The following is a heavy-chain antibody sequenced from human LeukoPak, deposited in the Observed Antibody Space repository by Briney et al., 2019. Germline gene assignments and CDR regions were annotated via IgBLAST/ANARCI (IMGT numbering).Heavy chain of an antibody. CDR1: GFTFSSYS. J-gene: IGHJ4*02. D-gene: IGHD3-10*01. Sequence: PGGSLRLSCAASGFTFSSYSMNWVRQAPGKGLEWVSSISSSSSYIYYADSVKGRFTIPRDNAKNSLYLQMNSLRAEDTAVYYCARAGGPMVRGVITVNYWGQGTLVTVSS. CDR2: ISSSSSYI. V-gene: IGHV3-21*01. CDR3: ARAGGPMVRGVITVNY.